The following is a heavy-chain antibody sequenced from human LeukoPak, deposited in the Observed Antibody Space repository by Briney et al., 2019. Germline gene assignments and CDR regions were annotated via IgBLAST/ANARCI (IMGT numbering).Heavy chain of an antibody. CDR2: ISSSSSYI. J-gene: IGHJ3*02. D-gene: IGHD1-14*01. V-gene: IGHV3-21*01. CDR1: GFTFSSYS. Sequence: GGSLRLSCAASGFTFSSYSMNWVRQAPGKGLEWVSSISSSSSYIYYADSVKGRFTISRDNAKNSLYLQMNSLRAEDTAVYYCARDNPNYAFDIWGQGTMVTVSS. CDR3: ARDNPNYAFDI.